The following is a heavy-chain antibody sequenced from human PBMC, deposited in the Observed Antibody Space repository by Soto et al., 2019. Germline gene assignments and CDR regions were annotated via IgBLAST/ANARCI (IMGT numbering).Heavy chain of an antibody. V-gene: IGHV4-59*08. CDR2: IYYSGST. CDR3: ARQRTSVVTQAYFDV. CDR1: GGSISSYY. J-gene: IGHJ4*02. D-gene: IGHD2-21*02. Sequence: SETLSLTCTVSGGSISSYYWSWIRQPPGKGLEWIGYIYYSGSTNYNPSLKSRVTISVDTSKNQFSLKLKSVTAADTALYFCARQRTSVVTQAYFDVWGPGSLVTVSS.